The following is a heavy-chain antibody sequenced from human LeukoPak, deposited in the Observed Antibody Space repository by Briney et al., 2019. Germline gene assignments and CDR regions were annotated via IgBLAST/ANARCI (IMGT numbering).Heavy chain of an antibody. CDR1: GFTFDDYA. Sequence: GGSLRLSCAASGFTFDDYAMHWVRQAPGKGLEWVSGISWNSGSIGYADSVKGRFTISRDNAKNSLYLQVNSLRAEDTALYYCAKGVIAAAGIGDNDWFDPWGQGTLVTVSS. D-gene: IGHD6-13*01. J-gene: IGHJ5*02. CDR3: AKGVIAAAGIGDNDWFDP. V-gene: IGHV3-9*01. CDR2: ISWNSGSI.